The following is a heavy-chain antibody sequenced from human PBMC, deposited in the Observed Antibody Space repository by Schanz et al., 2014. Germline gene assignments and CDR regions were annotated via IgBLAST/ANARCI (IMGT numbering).Heavy chain of an antibody. V-gene: IGHV3-7*01. Sequence: EVQLVESGGGLVQPGGSLRLSCSASGFTFSIYAMHWVRQAPGKGLEWVANIKRDGSEKNYLDSVKGRFTISRDNAKNSLYLEMNSLRAEDTALYYCARDRRNADLDYWGQGTLXTVSS. J-gene: IGHJ4*02. CDR2: IKRDGSEK. D-gene: IGHD1-1*01. CDR3: ARDRRNADLDY. CDR1: GFTFSIYA.